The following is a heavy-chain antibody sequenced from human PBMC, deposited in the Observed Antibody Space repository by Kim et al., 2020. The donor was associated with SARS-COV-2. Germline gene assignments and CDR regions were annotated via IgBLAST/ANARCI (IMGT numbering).Heavy chain of an antibody. CDR3: ARDLMYYYVSGSYYPYY. CDR2: ISYDGSNK. Sequence: GGSLRLSCAASGFTFSSYAMHWVRQAPGKGLEWVAVISYDGSNKYYADSVKGRFTISRDNSKNTLYLQMNSLRAEDTAVYYCARDLMYYYVSGSYYPYY. J-gene: IGHJ6*01. CDR1: GFTFSSYA. V-gene: IGHV3-30-3*01. D-gene: IGHD3-10*01.